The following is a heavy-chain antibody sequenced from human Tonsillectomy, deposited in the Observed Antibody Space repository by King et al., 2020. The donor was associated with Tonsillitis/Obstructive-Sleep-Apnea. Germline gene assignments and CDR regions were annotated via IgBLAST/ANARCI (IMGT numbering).Heavy chain of an antibody. V-gene: IGHV3-15*01. CDR3: TTALYCSSTSCYRVGNSYYYYYYMDV. D-gene: IGHD2-2*01. CDR2: IKSKTDGGTT. J-gene: IGHJ6*03. Sequence: VQLVESGGGLVKPGGSLRLSCAASGLTFSNAWMSWVRQAPGKGLEWVGRIKSKTDGGTTDYASPVKGRFTIYRDFSKNTLYLKMNSLKTEETAVYYCTTALYCSSTSCYRVGNSYYYYYYMDVWGKGTTVTVSS. CDR1: GLTFSNAW.